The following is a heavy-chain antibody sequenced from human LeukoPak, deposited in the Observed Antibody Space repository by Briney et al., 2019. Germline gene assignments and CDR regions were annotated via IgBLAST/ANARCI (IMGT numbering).Heavy chain of an antibody. CDR1: GFTFSSYA. CDR3: AKLLAVTNSYYFNY. Sequence: GSLRLSCAASGFTFSSYAMSWVRQAPGKGLEWVSTISGSGSGGSTYYADSVKGRFTISRDNSKDTLYLQMNSLRAEDTAVYYCAKLLAVTNSYYFNYWGQGTLVTVSS. CDR2: ISGSGSGGST. V-gene: IGHV3-23*01. D-gene: IGHD6-19*01. J-gene: IGHJ4*02.